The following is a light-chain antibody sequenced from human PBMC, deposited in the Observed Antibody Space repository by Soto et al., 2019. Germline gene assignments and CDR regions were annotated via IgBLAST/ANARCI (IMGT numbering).Light chain of an antibody. CDR3: QSYDSSLIGVV. CDR2: GNS. V-gene: IGLV1-40*01. J-gene: IGLJ2*01. CDR1: SSNIGAGYD. Sequence: QSVLTQPPSVSGAPGQRVTISCTGSSSNIGAGYDVHWYQQLPGTAPKLLIYGNSNRPSGVPDRFSGSKSGTSASLAITGRQAEDEADDYCQSYDSSLIGVVFGGGTKVTVL.